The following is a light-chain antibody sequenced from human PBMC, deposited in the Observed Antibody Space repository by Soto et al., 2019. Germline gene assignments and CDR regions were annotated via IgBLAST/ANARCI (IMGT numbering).Light chain of an antibody. V-gene: IGKV3-15*01. CDR3: QQYNNWPPFT. J-gene: IGKJ3*01. Sequence: EIVMTQSPATLSVSPGERATLSCRASQSVSSNLAWYQQKPGQAPRLLIYGASTRATGFPARFSGSGSGTHFTPTISSLQAEDFAVYYCQQYNNWPPFTFGPGTKVDIK. CDR2: GAS. CDR1: QSVSSN.